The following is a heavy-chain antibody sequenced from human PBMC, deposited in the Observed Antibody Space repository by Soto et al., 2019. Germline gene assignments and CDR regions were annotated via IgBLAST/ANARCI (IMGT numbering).Heavy chain of an antibody. CDR1: GFTFSSYG. J-gene: IGHJ4*02. CDR2: IWYDGSNK. CDR3: ARGRITMVRGVSPPDY. V-gene: IGHV3-33*01. Sequence: QVQLVESGGGVVQPGRSLRLCCAASGFTFSSYGMHWVRQAPGKGLEWVAVIWYDGSNKYYADSVKGRFTISRDNSKNTLYLQMNSLRAEDTAVYYCARGRITMVRGVSPPDYWGQGTLVTVSS. D-gene: IGHD3-10*01.